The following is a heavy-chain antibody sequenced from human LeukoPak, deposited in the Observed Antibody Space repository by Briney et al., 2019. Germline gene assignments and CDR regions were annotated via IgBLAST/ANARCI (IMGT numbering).Heavy chain of an antibody. Sequence: PSETLCLTCTVSGGSISSSSYYWGWIRQPPEKGVEWIGSIYHSGSTYYNPSLKSRVTISVDTSKNQFSLKLSSVTAADTAVYYCASFGAGVRGIDYWGQGTLVTVSS. CDR3: ASFGAGVRGIDY. J-gene: IGHJ4*02. V-gene: IGHV4-39*07. CDR1: GGSISSSSYY. D-gene: IGHD3-10*01. CDR2: IYHSGST.